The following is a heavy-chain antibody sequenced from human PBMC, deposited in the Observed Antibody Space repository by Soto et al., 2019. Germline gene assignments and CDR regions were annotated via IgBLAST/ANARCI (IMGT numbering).Heavy chain of an antibody. CDR2: ISDSGDIT. J-gene: IGHJ4*02. CDR1: EFTFSTYA. CDR3: ARYFRGSGRYFFDY. Sequence: PGGSLRLSCAASEFTFSTYAMTWVRQAPGRGLQWVATISDSGDITYYVDSVEGRFTISRDNARDSLYLQMNSLRGEDTAVYYCARYFRGSGRYFFDYWGQGTLVTVSS. D-gene: IGHD6-19*01. V-gene: IGHV3-7*03.